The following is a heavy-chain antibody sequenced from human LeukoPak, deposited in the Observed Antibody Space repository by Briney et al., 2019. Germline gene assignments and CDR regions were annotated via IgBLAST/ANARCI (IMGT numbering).Heavy chain of an antibody. D-gene: IGHD2-15*01. CDR3: ARDLLGFCSGGSCYPYYFDY. CDR2: FNWNGVST. CDR1: GFTFHDYG. J-gene: IGHJ4*02. V-gene: IGHV3-20*04. Sequence: PGGSLRLSCTASGFTFHDYGMSWVRQVPGKGLEWGASFNWNGVSTGYADSLKGRFTISRDNAKSSLYLQMNSLRADDTALYYCARDLLGFCSGGSCYPYYFDYWGQGSLVTVSS.